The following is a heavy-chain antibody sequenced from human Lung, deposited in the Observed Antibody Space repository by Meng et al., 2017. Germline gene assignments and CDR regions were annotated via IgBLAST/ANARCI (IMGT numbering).Heavy chain of an antibody. CDR3: ARGQKGYFDL. Sequence: GPLQEAGPDLVKPSQTLSLPCTVSGGSISSSNYYWSWIRQPPGKGLEWSGHIYNSGSTYYNPSLKSRITISVDTSKNQFSLKLSSVTAADTAVYYCARGQKGYFDLWGRGTLVTVSS. CDR2: IYNSGST. CDR1: GGSISSSNYY. V-gene: IGHV4-30-4*01. J-gene: IGHJ2*01.